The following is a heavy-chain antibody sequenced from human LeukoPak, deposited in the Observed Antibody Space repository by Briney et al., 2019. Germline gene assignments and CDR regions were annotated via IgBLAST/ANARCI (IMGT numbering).Heavy chain of an antibody. CDR1: GFTFSSYA. J-gene: IGHJ4*02. D-gene: IGHD6-19*01. V-gene: IGHV3-30*04. CDR3: SRGGVYSSGSYYLYYFDY. Sequence: QPGWSLRLSRVASGFTFSSYAMHGGRQAPGKGLEGVALISYDGKNKYYADSVKGRSTISRHNSKNTLYLQMNSLRGEEVVVYDCSRGGVYSSGSYYLYYFDYWGQGTLVTVSS. CDR2: ISYDGKNK.